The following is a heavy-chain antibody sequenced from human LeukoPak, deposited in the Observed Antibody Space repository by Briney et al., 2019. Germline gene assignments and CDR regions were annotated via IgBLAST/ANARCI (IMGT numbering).Heavy chain of an antibody. V-gene: IGHV3-23*01. Sequence: PGGSLRLSCAASGFTFSSYAMSWVRQAPGKGMEWVSAISGSGGSTYYADSVKGRFTISRDNAQNTLYLQMNSLRAEDTAVYYCAKGSNDYGDSDWFDPWGQGTLVTVSS. D-gene: IGHD4-17*01. CDR1: GFTFSSYA. CDR3: AKGSNDYGDSDWFDP. CDR2: ISGSGGST. J-gene: IGHJ5*02.